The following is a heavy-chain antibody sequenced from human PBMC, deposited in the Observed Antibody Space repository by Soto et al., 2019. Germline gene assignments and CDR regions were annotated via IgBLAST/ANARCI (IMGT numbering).Heavy chain of an antibody. J-gene: IGHJ6*02. D-gene: IGHD1-7*01. Sequence: EVQLLESGGGLVQPGGSLRLSCAASGFTFSSYAMTWVHQAPGKSLEWVSAISGSGGSTYYADSVKGRFTISRDNSKNTLYLQMNSLRAEDTAVYYCAKLRYNWNYASMDVWGQGTTVTVSS. CDR3: AKLRYNWNYASMDV. CDR2: ISGSGGST. V-gene: IGHV3-23*01. CDR1: GFTFSSYA.